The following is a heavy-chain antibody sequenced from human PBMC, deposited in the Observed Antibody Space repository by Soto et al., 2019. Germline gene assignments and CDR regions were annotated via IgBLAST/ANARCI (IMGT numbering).Heavy chain of an antibody. CDR3: ASDPGAYCSGGSCYSYYY. D-gene: IGHD2-15*01. J-gene: IGHJ4*02. CDR1: GGSFSGYY. CDR2: INHSGSI. V-gene: IGHV4-34*01. Sequence: PSETLSLTCAVYGGSFSGYYGSWIRQPPGKGLEWIGEINHSGSIDYNPSLKSRVTISVDTSKNQFSLKLSSVTAADTAVYYCASDPGAYCSGGSCYSYYYWGQGTLVTVSS.